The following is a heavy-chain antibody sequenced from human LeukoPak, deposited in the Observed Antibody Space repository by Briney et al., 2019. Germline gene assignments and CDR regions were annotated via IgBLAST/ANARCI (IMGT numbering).Heavy chain of an antibody. D-gene: IGHD6-19*01. Sequence: ASVKVSCKASGYTFTSYGISWVRQAPGQGLEWMGWISAYNGNTNYAQKLQGRVTMTTDTSTSTAYMELSSLRSEDTAVYYCARPSRSSGWYYFDYWGQGTLVTVSS. CDR2: ISAYNGNT. J-gene: IGHJ4*02. CDR1: GYTFTSYG. CDR3: ARPSRSSGWYYFDY. V-gene: IGHV1-18*01.